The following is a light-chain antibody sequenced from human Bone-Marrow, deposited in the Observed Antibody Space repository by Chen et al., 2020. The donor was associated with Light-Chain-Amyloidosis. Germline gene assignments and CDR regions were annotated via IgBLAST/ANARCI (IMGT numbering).Light chain of an antibody. CDR3: QSADSSGTDEVI. J-gene: IGLJ2*01. V-gene: IGLV3-25*03. CDR2: RDT. CDR1: DLPTEN. Sequence: SYELTQPPSVSVSPGQTARLTCSGDDLPTENAYLYQQKPGQAPVLVIHRDTERPSGISERFSGSRSGTTATLTISGVQAEDEADYRCQSADSSGTDEVIFGGGTTLTVL.